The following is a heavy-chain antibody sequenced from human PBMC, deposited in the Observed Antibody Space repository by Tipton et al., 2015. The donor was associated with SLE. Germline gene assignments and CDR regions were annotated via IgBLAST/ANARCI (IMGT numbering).Heavy chain of an antibody. Sequence: TLSLTCAVNGESFNGYFWTWIRQPPGKGLEWIAEIIHSGVTNYNPSLRSRVRISVDMSKNQVSLKLSSVTAADTAVYYCARVAPSEVFDYWGQGTPVTVSS. CDR3: ARVAPSEVFDY. D-gene: IGHD5-12*01. V-gene: IGHV4-34*12. J-gene: IGHJ4*02. CDR1: GESFNGYF. CDR2: IIHSGVT.